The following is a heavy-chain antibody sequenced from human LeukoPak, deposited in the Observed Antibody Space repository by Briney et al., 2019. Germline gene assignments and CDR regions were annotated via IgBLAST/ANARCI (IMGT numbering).Heavy chain of an antibody. J-gene: IGHJ3*02. CDR3: ARDRTGYSSGWYTPKI. CDR1: GGSISSSSYY. CDR2: IYYSGST. D-gene: IGHD6-19*01. V-gene: IGHV4-39*07. Sequence: SETLSLTCTVSGGSISSSSYYWGWIRQPPGKGLEWIGSIYYSGSTYYNPSLKSRVTISVDTSKNQFSLKLSSVTAADTAVYYCARDRTGYSSGWYTPKIWGQGTMVTVSS.